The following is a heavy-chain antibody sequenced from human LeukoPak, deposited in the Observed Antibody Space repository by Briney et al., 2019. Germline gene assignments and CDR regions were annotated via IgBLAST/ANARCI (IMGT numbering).Heavy chain of an antibody. J-gene: IGHJ6*02. V-gene: IGHV4-4*09. CDR2: IYSSGSS. CDR3: ARSNEVGFLGDV. CDR1: GGSINSYY. D-gene: IGHD2-8*01. Sequence: SETLSLTCTVSGGSINSYYWSWIRQPPGKGLEWIGYIYSSGSSNYNPSLKSRVTISADTSKNQFSLKLSSVTAADTAVYYCARSNEVGFLGDVWGQGTTVTVSS.